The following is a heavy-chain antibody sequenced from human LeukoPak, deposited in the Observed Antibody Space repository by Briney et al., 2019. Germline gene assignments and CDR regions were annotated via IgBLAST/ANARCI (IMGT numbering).Heavy chain of an antibody. CDR3: ARRQIYFDY. J-gene: IGHJ4*02. CDR1: GGSISGDY. V-gene: IGHV4-59*08. CDR2: IHYTGGT. Sequence: SETLSPTCTVSGGSISGDYWSWIRQPPGKGLYWVGYIHYTGGTNYNPSLKSRVTISVDTSRNQFSLKLSSVTAADTAVYYCARRQIYFDYWGQGTLVTVSS.